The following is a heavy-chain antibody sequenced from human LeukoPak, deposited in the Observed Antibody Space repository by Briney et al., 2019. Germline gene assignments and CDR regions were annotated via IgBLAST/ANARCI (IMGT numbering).Heavy chain of an antibody. CDR1: GFTFSSYW. V-gene: IGHV3-7*03. D-gene: IGHD3-9*01. Sequence: TGGPLRLSCEASGFTFSSYWMSWVRQAPGRGLEWVANIKTDGSEKYYVDSVKGRFTISRDNAKNSLYLRMNSLRAEDTAVYYCARDYTGYFPWGQGTLVIVSS. J-gene: IGHJ5*02. CDR3: ARDYTGYFP. CDR2: IKTDGSEK.